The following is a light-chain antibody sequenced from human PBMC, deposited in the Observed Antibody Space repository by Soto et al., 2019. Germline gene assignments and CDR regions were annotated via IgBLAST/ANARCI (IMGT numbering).Light chain of an antibody. Sequence: ALTPSPATLALSAGESATLXXRASQTVSSSLAWYQQKPGQAPRLXIYEASNWATGIPARFSGSGSGAEFTLTISSLEPEDFALYYCQQHNNYSRTFGEGTKVDIK. CDR1: QTVSSS. CDR2: EAS. CDR3: QQHNNYSRT. V-gene: IGKV3-11*01. J-gene: IGKJ4*01.